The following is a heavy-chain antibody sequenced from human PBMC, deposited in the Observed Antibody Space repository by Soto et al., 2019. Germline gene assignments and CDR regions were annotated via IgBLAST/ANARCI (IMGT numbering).Heavy chain of an antibody. CDR1: GFSLTTSGVG. D-gene: IGHD5-18*01. Sequence: SGPTLVNPTQTLTLTCTFSGFSLTTSGVGVGWIRQPPGKALEWLALIFWNDDERYSPSLKSRLTITKDTSKNQVVLTMTNMDPVDTATYYCVNTGYSYDPFGYWGRGTRVTV. J-gene: IGHJ4*02. V-gene: IGHV2-5*01. CDR2: IFWNDDE. CDR3: VNTGYSYDPFGY.